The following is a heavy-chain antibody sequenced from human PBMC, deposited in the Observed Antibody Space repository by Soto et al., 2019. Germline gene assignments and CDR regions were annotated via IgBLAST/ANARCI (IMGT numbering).Heavy chain of an antibody. V-gene: IGHV1-2*04. D-gene: IGHD2-15*01. CDR1: GYTFTTYH. J-gene: IGHJ3*02. CDR3: ARGYCSGGSCYDDAFDI. CDR2: INPNSGGT. Sequence: VKVSCKASGYTFTTYHMHWVRQAPGQGLEWMGIINPNSGGTNYAQKFQGWVTMTRDTSISTAYMELSRLRSDDTAVYYCARGYCSGGSCYDDAFDIWGQGTMVTVSS.